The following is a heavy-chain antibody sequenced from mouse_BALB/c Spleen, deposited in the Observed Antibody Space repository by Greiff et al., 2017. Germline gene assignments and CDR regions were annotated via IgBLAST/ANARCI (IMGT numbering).Heavy chain of an antibody. CDR2: ISSGGSYT. V-gene: IGHV5-6*02. CDR3: ARHDMDY. CDR1: GFTFSSYG. Sequence: EVMLVESGGDLVKPGGSLTLSCAASGFTFSSYGMSWVRQTPDKRLEWVATISSGGSYTYYPDSVKGRFTISRDNAKNTLYLQMSSLKSEDTAMYYCARHDMDYWGQGTSVTVSS. J-gene: IGHJ4*01.